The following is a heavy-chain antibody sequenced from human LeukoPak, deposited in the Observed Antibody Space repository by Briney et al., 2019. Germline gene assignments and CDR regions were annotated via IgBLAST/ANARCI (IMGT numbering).Heavy chain of an antibody. CDR2: IYTSGST. CDR1: GGSISSGSYY. CDR3: VMDNSNWYVDY. V-gene: IGHV4-61*02. D-gene: IGHD6-13*01. Sequence: SETLSLTCTVSGGSISSGSYYWSWIRQPAGKGLEWIGRIYTSGSTNYNPSLKSRVTISVDTSKNQFSLKVSSVTVADTAVYYCVMDNSNWYVDYWGQGTLVTVSS. J-gene: IGHJ4*02.